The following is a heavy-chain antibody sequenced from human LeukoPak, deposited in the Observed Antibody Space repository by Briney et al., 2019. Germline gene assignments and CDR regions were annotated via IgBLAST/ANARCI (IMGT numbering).Heavy chain of an antibody. CDR2: ISSSSSYI. Sequence: GGSLRLSCAASGFTFSSYSMNWVRQAPGKGLEWVSSISSSSSYIYYADSVKGRFTISRDNAKNSLYLQMNSLRAEDTAVYYCARDYYGSGSYYTNYYMDVWGKGTTVTISS. J-gene: IGHJ6*03. CDR3: ARDYYGSGSYYTNYYMDV. V-gene: IGHV3-21*01. D-gene: IGHD3-10*01. CDR1: GFTFSSYS.